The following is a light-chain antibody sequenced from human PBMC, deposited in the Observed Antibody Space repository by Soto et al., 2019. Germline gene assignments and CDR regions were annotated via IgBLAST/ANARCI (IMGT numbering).Light chain of an antibody. V-gene: IGLV2-14*03. J-gene: IGLJ2*01. Sequence: QSVLTQPASVSGSPGQSITISCTGTSSDVGGYNYVSWYQHHPGKAPKLMVYDVSNRPSGVSNRFSGSKSGNTASLTISGLQAEDEADYYCSSYTSSTNVVFGGGTKLPVL. CDR2: DVS. CDR3: SSYTSSTNVV. CDR1: SSDVGGYNY.